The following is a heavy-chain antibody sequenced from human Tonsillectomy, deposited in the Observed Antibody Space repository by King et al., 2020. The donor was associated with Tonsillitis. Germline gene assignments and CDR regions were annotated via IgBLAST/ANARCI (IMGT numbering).Heavy chain of an antibody. D-gene: IGHD3-9*01. Sequence: VQLVESGGGLVQPGGSLRLSCAASGFTFSSYAMSCVRQAPGKGLEWVSVIYSGGSSTYYADSVKGRFTISRDNSKNTLYLQMNSLRAEDTAVYYCAKDSPLYDILTGYYHPNPFDYWGQGTLVTVSS. CDR3: AKDSPLYDILTGYYHPNPFDY. J-gene: IGHJ4*02. CDR2: IYSGGSST. CDR1: GFTFSSYA. V-gene: IGHV3-23*03.